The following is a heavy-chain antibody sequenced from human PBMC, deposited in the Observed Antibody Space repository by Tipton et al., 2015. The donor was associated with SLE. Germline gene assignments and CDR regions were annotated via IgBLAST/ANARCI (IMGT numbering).Heavy chain of an antibody. CDR2: IEEDGGEK. V-gene: IGHV3-7*04. D-gene: IGHD1-14*01. CDR3: TRGYHIDF. J-gene: IGHJ4*02. Sequence: SLRLSCAASGFTFSAYWMTWVRQAPGQGLEWVADIEEDGGEKFYVDSVRGRFTISRDNAKNSLYLQMKSLKTEDTALYYCTRGYHIDFWGQGTLVTVS. CDR1: GFTFSAYW.